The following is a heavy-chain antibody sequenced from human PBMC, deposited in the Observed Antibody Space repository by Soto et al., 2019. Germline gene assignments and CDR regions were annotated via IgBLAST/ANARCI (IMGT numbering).Heavy chain of an antibody. D-gene: IGHD3-22*01. CDR3: ARLGTRYYDSSGYYYYGMDV. CDR1: VYSFTSYW. J-gene: IGHJ6*02. Sequence: GESLKISCKGSVYSFTSYWIGWVRQMPGKGLEWMGIIYPGGSDTRYSPSFQGQVTISADKSISTAYLQWSSLKASDTAMYYCARLGTRYYDSSGYYYYGMDVWGQGTTVTVSS. V-gene: IGHV5-51*01. CDR2: IYPGGSDT.